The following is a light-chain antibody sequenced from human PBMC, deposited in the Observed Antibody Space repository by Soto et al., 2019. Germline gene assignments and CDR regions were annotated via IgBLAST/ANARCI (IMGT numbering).Light chain of an antibody. CDR1: SSNIGSNT. CDR3: AAWDDSLNGSVV. CDR2: SNN. J-gene: IGLJ2*01. V-gene: IGLV1-44*01. Sequence: QSVLTQPASASGTPGQRVTISCSGRSSNIGSNTVNWYQQLPGTAPKLLIYSNNQRPSGVPDRFSGSKSGTSASLAISGLQSEDEADYYCAAWDDSLNGSVVFGGGTKVTVL.